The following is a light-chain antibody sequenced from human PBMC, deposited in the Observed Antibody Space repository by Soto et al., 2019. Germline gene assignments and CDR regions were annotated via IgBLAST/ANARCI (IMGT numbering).Light chain of an antibody. V-gene: IGKV3-15*01. CDR1: QSVSIN. J-gene: IGKJ1*01. CDR3: QQYNNWPRT. Sequence: EVMLTQSPCTLSLSPGERATLSCRASQSVSINLAWYQQKPGQAPRLLIYVASTRATGIPARFSGSGSGTEFTLTISSLQSEDFAVYYCQQYNNWPRTFGQGTKVDIK. CDR2: VAS.